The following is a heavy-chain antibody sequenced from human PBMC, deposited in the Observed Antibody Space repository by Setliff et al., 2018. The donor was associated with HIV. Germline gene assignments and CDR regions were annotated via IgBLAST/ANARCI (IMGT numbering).Heavy chain of an antibody. CDR3: TRNEI. J-gene: IGHJ4*02. CDR1: GFSFSRYW. Sequence: PGGSLSLSCTASGFSFSRYWMGWVRQAPGKGPEWVANIKEDGSEIYYVDSVKGRFTISRDNAKNSLYLQMDSLRAEDTAVYYCTRNEIWGQGTLVTVSS. D-gene: IGHD1-1*01. CDR2: IKEDGSEI. V-gene: IGHV3-7*01.